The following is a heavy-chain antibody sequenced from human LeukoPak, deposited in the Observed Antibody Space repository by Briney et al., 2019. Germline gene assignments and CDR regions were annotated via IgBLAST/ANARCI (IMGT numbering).Heavy chain of an antibody. CDR2: IKQDGNEK. CDR3: ARDDAPAGSRTHDFDY. V-gene: IGHV3-7*01. Sequence: QPGGSLRLSCAASGFAFSTYGMTWVRQAPGKGLEWVATIKQDGNEKYYVDSVKGRFTISRDNAKNSLYLQMNTLRAEDTAVYYCARDDAPAGSRTHDFDYWGQGTMVTVSS. J-gene: IGHJ4*02. D-gene: IGHD1-7*01. CDR1: GFAFSTYG.